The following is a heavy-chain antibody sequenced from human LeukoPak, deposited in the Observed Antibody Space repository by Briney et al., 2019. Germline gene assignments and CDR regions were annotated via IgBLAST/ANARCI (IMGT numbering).Heavy chain of an antibody. D-gene: IGHD2-8*02. CDR1: GFTFSDYY. J-gene: IGHJ3*02. CDR3: ARDLVPYAFDI. CDR2: ISSSGSTI. Sequence: GGSLRLSCAASGFTFSDYYMSWIRQAPGKGLEWVSYISSSGSTIYYADSVKGRFTISRDNAKNSLYLQMSSLRAEDTAVYYCARDLVPYAFDIWGQGTMVTVSS. V-gene: IGHV3-11*04.